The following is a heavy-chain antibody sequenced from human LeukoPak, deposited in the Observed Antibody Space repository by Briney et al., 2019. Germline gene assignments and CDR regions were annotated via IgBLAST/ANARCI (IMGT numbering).Heavy chain of an antibody. CDR1: GYTFTRYY. CDR3: ARALDCYDSSRYYSNHNWFHP. J-gene: IGHJ5*02. D-gene: IGHD3-22*01. V-gene: IGHV1-2*02. Sequence: ASVKVSCKASGYTFTRYYMHWVRQAPGQGLEWVGWINPNSGGTNYAQKFQGRVTMTRDTSIRTAYMELSRLRFDDRAVYYCARALDCYDSSRYYSNHNWFHPWGQGTLVTVSS. CDR2: INPNSGGT.